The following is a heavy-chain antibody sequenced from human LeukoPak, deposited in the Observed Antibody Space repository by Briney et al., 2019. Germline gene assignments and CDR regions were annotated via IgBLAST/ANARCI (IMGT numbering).Heavy chain of an antibody. J-gene: IGHJ4*02. Sequence: GGSLRLSCGASGFTFSSYAMSWVRQAPGKGLEWVSVISGGGSTYYADAVKGRFTISRDYSKNTLYLQMNSLRAEDTAVYYCAKSYDYLWGNYRWGLFDYWGQGTLVTVSS. CDR3: AKSYDYLWGNYRWGLFDY. D-gene: IGHD3-16*01. CDR2: ISGGGST. V-gene: IGHV3-23*01. CDR1: GFTFSSYA.